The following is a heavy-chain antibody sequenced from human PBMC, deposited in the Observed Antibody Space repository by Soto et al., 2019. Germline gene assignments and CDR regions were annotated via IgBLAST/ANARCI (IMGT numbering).Heavy chain of an antibody. CDR2: TYYRSKWYN. CDR3: ARNSGSYFDD. D-gene: IGHD1-26*01. J-gene: IGHJ4*02. Sequence: SRTLSLTCAISGDSVSSNSATWNWLRQSPSRGLEWLGRTYYRSKWYNDYAESVKSRIGINPDTSKNQLSLQLNSVTPEDTALYYCARNSGSYFDDWGQGTLGTVSS. V-gene: IGHV6-1*01. CDR1: GDSVSSNSAT.